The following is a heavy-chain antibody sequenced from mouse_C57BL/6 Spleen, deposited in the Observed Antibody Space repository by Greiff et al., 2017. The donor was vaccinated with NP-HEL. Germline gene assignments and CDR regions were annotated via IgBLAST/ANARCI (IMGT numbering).Heavy chain of an antibody. J-gene: IGHJ3*01. D-gene: IGHD2-4*01. Sequence: VKLMESGPELVKPGASVKLSCKASGYTFTSYDINWVKQRPGQGLEWIGWIYPRDGSTKYNEKFKGKATLTVDTSSSTAYMELHSLTSEDSAVYFCAREDYDEGFAYWGQGTLVTVSA. V-gene: IGHV1-85*01. CDR3: AREDYDEGFAY. CDR1: GYTFTSYD. CDR2: IYPRDGST.